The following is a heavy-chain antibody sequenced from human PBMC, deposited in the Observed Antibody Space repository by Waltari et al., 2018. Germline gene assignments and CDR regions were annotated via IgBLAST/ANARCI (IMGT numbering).Heavy chain of an antibody. J-gene: IGHJ5*02. V-gene: IGHV3-30*03. CDR2: ISYDGSNK. CDR3: ARAIPPNWFDP. CDR1: GFTFSSYG. Sequence: QVQLVESGGGVVQPGRSLRLSCAASGFTFSSYGMPWVRQAPGKGLEWVAVISYDGSNKYYADSVKGRFTISRDNSKNTLYLQMNSLRAEDTAVYYCARAIPPNWFDPCGQGTLVTVSS. D-gene: IGHD2-2*02.